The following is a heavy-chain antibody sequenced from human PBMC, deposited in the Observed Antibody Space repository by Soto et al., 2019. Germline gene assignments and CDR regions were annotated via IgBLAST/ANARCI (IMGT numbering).Heavy chain of an antibody. D-gene: IGHD2-8*01. CDR2: MSYDGNNK. CDR1: GFTFSSYG. V-gene: IGHV3-30*18. J-gene: IGHJ4*02. CDR3: AKGFISGGYCANGICYHFDY. Sequence: QVQLVESGGGVVQPGGSLTLSCAASGFTFSSYGMHWVRQAPGKGLEWVAGMSYDGNNKYYADSVKGRFTVSRDNSRNTQFLQMNSLRVEDTAVYYCAKGFISGGYCANGICYHFDYWGQGTPVTVSS.